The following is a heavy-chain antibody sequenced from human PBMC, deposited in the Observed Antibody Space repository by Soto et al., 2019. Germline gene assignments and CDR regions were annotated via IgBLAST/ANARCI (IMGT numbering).Heavy chain of an antibody. Sequence: QVQLVESGGGLVKPGGSLRLSCAASGFTFSDYYMSWIRQAPGKGLEWVSYISSSSSYTNYADSVKGRFTISRDNAKNSLYLQMNSLRAEDTAVYYCARDPYCSGGSCYSGVNWFDPWGQGTLVTVSS. V-gene: IGHV3-11*06. CDR1: GFTFSDYY. J-gene: IGHJ5*02. CDR2: ISSSSSYT. CDR3: ARDPYCSGGSCYSGVNWFDP. D-gene: IGHD2-15*01.